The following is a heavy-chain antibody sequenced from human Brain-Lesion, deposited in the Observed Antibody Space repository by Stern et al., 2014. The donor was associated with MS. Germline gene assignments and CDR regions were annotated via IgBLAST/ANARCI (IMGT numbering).Heavy chain of an antibody. D-gene: IGHD3-3*02. Sequence: AQLVESGPGLVKPLQTLSLTCTVSGGSVSSGGYFWNWIRQHPGKGLEWIGHVYYSGSIAYNPSLKSRVTISVDTSKNQFSLRLRSVTAADTAVYYCARNPALWYFDLWGRGTLAAVSS. CDR3: ARNPALWYFDL. CDR2: VYYSGSI. CDR1: GGSVSSGGYF. V-gene: IGHV4-31*03. J-gene: IGHJ2*01.